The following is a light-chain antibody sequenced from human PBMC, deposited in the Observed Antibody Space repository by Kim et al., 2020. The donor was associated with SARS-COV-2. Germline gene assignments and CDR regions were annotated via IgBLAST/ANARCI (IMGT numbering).Light chain of an antibody. J-gene: IGKJ4*01. Sequence: AIQMTQSPSSLSASVGDRVTITGRASQGIRNDLGWYQQKPGRAPNLLIYATSTLQSGVPSRFSGSGSGTDFTLTISSLQPEDVTTYYCLLDYDYPLTFGGGTKVEI. V-gene: IGKV1-6*01. CDR3: LLDYDYPLT. CDR1: QGIRND. CDR2: ATS.